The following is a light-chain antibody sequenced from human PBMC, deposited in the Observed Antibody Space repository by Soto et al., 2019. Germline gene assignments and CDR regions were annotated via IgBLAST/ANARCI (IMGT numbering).Light chain of an antibody. CDR1: QSVGSY. V-gene: IGKV3-11*01. CDR2: DAS. Sequence: EIVLTQSPATLSLSPGERATLSSRASQSVGSYLAWFQQKAGQAPRLLIYDASDRATGIPARFSGSGSGTDFTLTISSLEPEDFAIYFCQQRSNWPLTFGPGTKVDIK. J-gene: IGKJ3*01. CDR3: QQRSNWPLT.